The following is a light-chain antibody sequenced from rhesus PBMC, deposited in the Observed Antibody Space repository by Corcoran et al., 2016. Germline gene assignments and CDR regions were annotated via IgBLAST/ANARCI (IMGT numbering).Light chain of an antibody. CDR1: QSVSSY. CDR3: QKYSSSPYS. J-gene: IGKJ2*01. Sequence: QVILTQSPATLSLSPGERATLSCRASQSVSSYLAWYQQKPGQAPRLRIYGASSRATGIPDRISGRGVGQEFTITISSLEPEDLAVYYCQKYSSSPYSFGQGTKVEIK. CDR2: GAS. V-gene: IGKV3-53*01.